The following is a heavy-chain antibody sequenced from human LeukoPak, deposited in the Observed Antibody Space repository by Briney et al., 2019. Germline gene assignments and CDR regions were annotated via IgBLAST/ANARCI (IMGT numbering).Heavy chain of an antibody. V-gene: IGHV1-2*06. D-gene: IGHD3-22*01. Sequence: ASLKVSCKASGYTFTGYYMHSVRQAPGQGLEWMGRINPNSGGTNYAQKFQSRVTMTRDTSISTASMELSRLRSDDTAVYYCARVFYDSSGPFDYWGQGTLVTVSS. J-gene: IGHJ4*02. CDR3: ARVFYDSSGPFDY. CDR1: GYTFTGYY. CDR2: INPNSGGT.